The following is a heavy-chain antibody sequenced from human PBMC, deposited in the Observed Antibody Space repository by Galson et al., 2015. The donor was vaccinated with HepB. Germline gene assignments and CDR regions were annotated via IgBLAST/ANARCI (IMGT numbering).Heavy chain of an antibody. CDR2: IIPILGIA. D-gene: IGHD5-12*01. CDR3: ARDPPHSGYADYYYYYGMDV. V-gene: IGHV1-69*04. J-gene: IGHJ6*02. Sequence: SVKVSCKASGGTFSSYAISWVRQAPGQGLEWMRRIIPILGIANYAQKFQGRVTITADKSTSTAYMELSSLRSEDTAVYYCARDPPHSGYADYYYYYGMDVWGQGTTVTVSS. CDR1: GGTFSSYA.